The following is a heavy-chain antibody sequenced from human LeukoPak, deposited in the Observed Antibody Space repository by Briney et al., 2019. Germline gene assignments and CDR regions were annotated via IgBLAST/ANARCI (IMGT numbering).Heavy chain of an antibody. J-gene: IGHJ5*02. D-gene: IGHD2-15*01. Sequence: GGSLRLSCEGSGFTFRSHWMSWVRQAPGKGLEWVANIHQYGGEKYYVDSVRGRFSISRDNAKNSLYLEMNSLRAEDTAVYYCARGGLGYCSGGSCPPNWFDPWGQGTLVTVSS. CDR1: GFTFRSHW. V-gene: IGHV3-7*01. CDR2: IHQYGGEK. CDR3: ARGGLGYCSGGSCPPNWFDP.